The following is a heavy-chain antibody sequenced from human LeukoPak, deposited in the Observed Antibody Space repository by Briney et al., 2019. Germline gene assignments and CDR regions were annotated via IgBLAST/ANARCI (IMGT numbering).Heavy chain of an antibody. V-gene: IGHV4-59*01. J-gene: IGHJ3*02. Sequence: PSETLSLTCTVSGGSISSYYWSWIRQPPGKGLEWIGYIYYSGRTNCRLSLKSRVTISVDTSKNQFALKLSSVTAADTAVYYCATDPSPLGGSGSFDAFDIWGQGTMVTVSS. CDR3: ATDPSPLGGSGSFDAFDI. CDR2: IYYSGRT. D-gene: IGHD3-10*01. CDR1: GGSISSYY.